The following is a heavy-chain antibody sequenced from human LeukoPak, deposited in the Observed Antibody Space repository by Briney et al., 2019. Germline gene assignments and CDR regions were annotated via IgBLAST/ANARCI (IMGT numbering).Heavy chain of an antibody. CDR2: ISSNGGST. V-gene: IGHV3-64*01. D-gene: IGHD6-19*01. CDR3: ARNTSGWYDFDY. Sequence: PGGSLRLSCAASGFTFSSYAMHRVRQAPGKGLEYVSAISSNGGSTYYANSVKGRFTISRDNSKNTLYLQMGSLRAEDMAVYYCARNTSGWYDFDYWGQGTLVTVSS. J-gene: IGHJ4*02. CDR1: GFTFSSYA.